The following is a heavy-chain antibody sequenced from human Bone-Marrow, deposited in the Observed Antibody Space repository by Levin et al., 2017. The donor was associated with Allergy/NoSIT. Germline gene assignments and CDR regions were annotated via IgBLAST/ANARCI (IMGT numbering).Heavy chain of an antibody. Sequence: PGGSLRLSCVASGFSFSRHSFNWVRQAPGKWLEWISYISSSGSSSTIYYARSVEGRFTVSRDNAQQSLYLQLDRLRAEDTAVYYCARNPSGSGTSYKMFDYWGQGTLVTVSS. CDR3: ARNPSGSGTSYKMFDY. CDR2: ISSSGSSSTI. D-gene: IGHD3-10*01. V-gene: IGHV3-48*01. CDR1: GFSFSRHS. J-gene: IGHJ4*02.